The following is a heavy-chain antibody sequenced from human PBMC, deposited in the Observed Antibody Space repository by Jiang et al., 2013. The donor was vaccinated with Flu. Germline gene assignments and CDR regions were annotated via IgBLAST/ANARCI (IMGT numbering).Heavy chain of an antibody. CDR2: INHSGST. V-gene: IGHV4-34*01. D-gene: IGHD3-22*01. J-gene: IGHJ3*02. CDR3: ARAGGIMIVVDHPKTAFDI. CDR1: GGSFSGYY. Sequence: LLKPSETLSLTCAVYGGSFSGYYWSWIRQPPGKGLEWIGEINHSGSTNYNPSLKSRVTISVDTSKNQFSLKLSSVTAADTAVYYCARAGGIMIVVDHPKTAFDIWGQGTMVTVSS.